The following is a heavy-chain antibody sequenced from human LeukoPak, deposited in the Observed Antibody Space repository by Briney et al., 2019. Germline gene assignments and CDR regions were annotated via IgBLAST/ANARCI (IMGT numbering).Heavy chain of an antibody. J-gene: IGHJ2*01. Sequence: SETLSLTCTVSGGSISSSSYYWGWIRQPPGKGLEWIGSIYYSGSTYYNPSLKSRVTISVDTSKNQFSLKLSSVTAADTAVYYCERPGDPIWYFDLWGRGTLVTVSS. D-gene: IGHD7-27*01. V-gene: IGHV4-39*07. CDR1: GGSISSSSYY. CDR2: IYYSGST. CDR3: ERPGDPIWYFDL.